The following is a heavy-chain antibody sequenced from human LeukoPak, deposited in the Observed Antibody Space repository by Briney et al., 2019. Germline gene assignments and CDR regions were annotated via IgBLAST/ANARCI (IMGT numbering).Heavy chain of an antibody. D-gene: IGHD6-19*01. CDR1: GYTFTGYY. J-gene: IGHJ4*02. Sequence: ASVKVSCKPSGYTFTGYYMHWLRQPPGQGLEWMGWINLNSGGTNYAKKFQGRVTMTRDTSISTAYMELSSLRSDDTAVYSCARDRGVAVVAGIDYWGQGTLVTVSS. CDR3: ARDRGVAVVAGIDY. CDR2: INLNSGGT. V-gene: IGHV1-2*02.